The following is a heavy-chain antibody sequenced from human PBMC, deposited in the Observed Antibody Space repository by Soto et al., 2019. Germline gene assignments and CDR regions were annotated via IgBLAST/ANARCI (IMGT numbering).Heavy chain of an antibody. J-gene: IGHJ5*01. D-gene: IGHD4-4*01. V-gene: IGHV1-18*01. CDR1: GYTSTSYG. Sequence: ASVKVSCKASGYTSTSYGISWVRQAPGQGLEWMGWLSAYSGATTDGAKFKGRVTLTRDTSTCTAYMELRGLRSDVTAVYYCATAKRGTVSLLSAWGQGILVT. CDR2: LSAYSGAT. CDR3: ATAKRGTVSLLSA.